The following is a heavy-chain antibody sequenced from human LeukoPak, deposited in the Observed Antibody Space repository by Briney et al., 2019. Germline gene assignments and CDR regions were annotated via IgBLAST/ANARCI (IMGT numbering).Heavy chain of an antibody. CDR1: GFTFDDYG. D-gene: IGHD2-2*01. Sequence: GGSLRLSCAASGFTFDDYGMTWVRQTPGKGLEWVSGISWSSGSIAYADSVKGRFTISRDNAKNLLFLQMSSLRAADTALYYCVKGHCSSSTCFPNYYYYMDVWGTGTTVTVSS. CDR3: VKGHCSSSTCFPNYYYYMDV. J-gene: IGHJ6*03. V-gene: IGHV3-9*01. CDR2: ISWSSGSI.